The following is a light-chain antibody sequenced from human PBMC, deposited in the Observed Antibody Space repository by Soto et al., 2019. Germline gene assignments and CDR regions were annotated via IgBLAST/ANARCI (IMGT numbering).Light chain of an antibody. V-gene: IGKV3-20*01. Sequence: EIVLTQSPGTLSFSPGERATLTCRASQSVSSSYLAWFQQKPGQAPRLLIYGASSRATGIPDRFSGSGSGTDFTRTFSRLEPEDFAVYYCQQYGNAPFTFGPGTKVDIK. CDR3: QQYGNAPFT. CDR2: GAS. J-gene: IGKJ3*01. CDR1: QSVSSSY.